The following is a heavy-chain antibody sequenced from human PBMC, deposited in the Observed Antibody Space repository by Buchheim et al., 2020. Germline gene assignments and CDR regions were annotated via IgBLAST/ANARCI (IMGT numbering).Heavy chain of an antibody. CDR2: ISSSSSYI. CDR3: ARDPAIFGVVSDY. CDR1: GFTFSSYS. Sequence: EVQLVESGGGLVKPGGSLRLSCAASGFTFSSYSMNWVRQAPGKGLEWVSSISSSSSYIYSADSVKGRFTISRDNAKNSLYLQMNSLRAEDTAVYYCARDPAIFGVVSDYWGQGTL. D-gene: IGHD3-3*01. V-gene: IGHV3-21*01. J-gene: IGHJ4*02.